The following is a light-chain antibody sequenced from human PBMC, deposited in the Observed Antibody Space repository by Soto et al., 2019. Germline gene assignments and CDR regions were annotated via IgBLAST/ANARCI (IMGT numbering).Light chain of an antibody. CDR3: QQYNSLWT. V-gene: IGKV1-5*03. Sequence: DIQMTQSPSTLSAPVGDRVTITCRASQSISSWLAWYQQKPGKAPKLLIYKASSLESGVPSRFSGSGSGTEFTLTISSLQPDDFATYYCQQYNSLWTFGQGTKVEIK. CDR1: QSISSW. CDR2: KAS. J-gene: IGKJ1*01.